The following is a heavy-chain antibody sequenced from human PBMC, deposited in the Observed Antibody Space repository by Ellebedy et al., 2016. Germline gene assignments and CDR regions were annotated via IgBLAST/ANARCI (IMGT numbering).Heavy chain of an antibody. D-gene: IGHD3-10*01. J-gene: IGHJ4*02. CDR1: GGSISRYY. CDR3: ARIGGVSFGERPIDY. V-gene: IGHV4-59*01. Sequence: GSLRLSCIVSGGSISRYYWSWIRQPPGRGLEWIGNIYYTWTTNYNPSLQSRVTIPLDTSKNQFSLRLTSVTAADTAVYYCARIGGVSFGERPIDYWGQGTLVTVSS. CDR2: IYYTWTT.